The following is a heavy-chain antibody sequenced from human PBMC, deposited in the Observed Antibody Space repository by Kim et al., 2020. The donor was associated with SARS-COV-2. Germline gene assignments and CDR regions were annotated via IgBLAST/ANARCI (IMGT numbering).Heavy chain of an antibody. CDR2: IYYSGST. CDR1: GGSISSYY. V-gene: IGHV4-59*01. J-gene: IGHJ5*02. Sequence: SETLSLTCTVSGGSISSYYWSWIRHTPGKGLEWIGYIYYSGSTNYNPSLNSRVTISVDTSKNQFSLNLSSVTAADTAVYYCARDQGTGDLDWFDPWGQGT. CDR3: ARDQGTGDLDWFDP. D-gene: IGHD1-26*01.